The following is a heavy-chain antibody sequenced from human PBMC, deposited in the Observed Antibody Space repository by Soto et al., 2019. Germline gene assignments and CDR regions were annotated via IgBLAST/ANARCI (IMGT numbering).Heavy chain of an antibody. CDR1: GYTFTSYG. J-gene: IGHJ6*02. D-gene: IGHD3-10*01. Sequence: ASVKVSCKASGYTFTSYGISWVRQAPGQGLEWMGWISAYNGNTNYAQKLQGRVTMTTDTSTSTAYMELRSLRSDDTAVYYCARGRGLGLTSLCGYYYGMDVWGQGTTVTVSS. V-gene: IGHV1-18*01. CDR3: ARGRGLGLTSLCGYYYGMDV. CDR2: ISAYNGNT.